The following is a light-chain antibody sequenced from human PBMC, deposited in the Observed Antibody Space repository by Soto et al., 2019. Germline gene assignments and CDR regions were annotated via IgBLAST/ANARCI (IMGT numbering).Light chain of an antibody. CDR3: QHMRT. J-gene: IGKJ1*01. Sequence: DIQMTQSPSTLSASVGDRVTITCRASQSISSWLAWYQQKPGKAPKFLMYDASTLESGVPSRFSGSGFGTEFSLTISSLQPDDFGSYYCQHMRTFGQGTKVDIK. V-gene: IGKV1-5*01. CDR1: QSISSW. CDR2: DAS.